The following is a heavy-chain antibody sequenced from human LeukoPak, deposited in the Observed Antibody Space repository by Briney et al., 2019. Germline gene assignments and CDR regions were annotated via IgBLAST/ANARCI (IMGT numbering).Heavy chain of an antibody. V-gene: IGHV1-69*01. CDR1: GGTFSSYA. CDR2: IIPIFGTA. D-gene: IGHD3-9*01. J-gene: IGHJ5*02. CDR3: ARAEDQGRYFDWLPGFAP. Sequence: GASVKVSCKASGGTFSSYAISWVRQAPGQGLEWMGGIIPIFGTANYAQKFQGRVTITADESTSTAYMELRSLRSEDTAIYYCARAEDQGRYFDWLPGFAPWGQGTLVIVSS.